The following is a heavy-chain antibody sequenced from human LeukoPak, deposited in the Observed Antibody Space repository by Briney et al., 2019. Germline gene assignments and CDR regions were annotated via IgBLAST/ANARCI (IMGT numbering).Heavy chain of an antibody. CDR2: VSGSGGST. D-gene: IGHD1-26*01. J-gene: IGHJ4*02. V-gene: IGHV3-23*01. CDR3: AKGQGVVGATTRGYFDY. CDR1: GFTFAGYA. Sequence: GGPLRLSCAASGFTFAGYAMSWVRQAPGKGLEWVSTVSGSGGSTYYADSVKGRFTISRDNSKNILYLQMNSLRADDTAVYYCAKGQGVVGATTRGYFDYWGQGTLVSVSS.